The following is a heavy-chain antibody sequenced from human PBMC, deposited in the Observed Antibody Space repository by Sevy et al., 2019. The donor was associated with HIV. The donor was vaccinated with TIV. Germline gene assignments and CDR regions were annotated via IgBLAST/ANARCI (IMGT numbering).Heavy chain of an antibody. CDR3: GRVGRPPDYDFWGGYYTGMDSAPFYFDY. CDR2: IYSGGST. D-gene: IGHD3-3*01. CDR1: GFTVSSSY. J-gene: IGHJ4*02. Sequence: GGSLRLSCAASGFTVSSSYMSWVRQAPGKGLEWVSVIYSGGSTYYADSGKGRFTISRDNSKNTVYLQMISLRAEDTGVYFFGRVGRPPDYDFWGGYYTGMDSAPFYFDYWGQGTLVTVSS. V-gene: IGHV3-53*01.